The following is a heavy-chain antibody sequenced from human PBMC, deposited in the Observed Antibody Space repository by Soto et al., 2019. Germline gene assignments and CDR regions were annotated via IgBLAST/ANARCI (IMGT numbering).Heavy chain of an antibody. J-gene: IGHJ4*02. V-gene: IGHV1-69*13. CDR3: ARDRVEQLGPYFDY. Sequence: GASVKVSCKASGGTFSSYAISWVRQAPGRGLEWMGGIIPIFGTANYAQKFQGRVTFTADEFTSTAYMELSSLRSVDTAVYYCARDRVEQLGPYFDYWGQGTLVTVSS. D-gene: IGHD6-6*01. CDR2: IIPIFGTA. CDR1: GGTFSSYA.